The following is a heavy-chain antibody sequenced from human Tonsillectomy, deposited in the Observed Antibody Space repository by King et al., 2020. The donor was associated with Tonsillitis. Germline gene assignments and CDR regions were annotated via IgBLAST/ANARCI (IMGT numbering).Heavy chain of an antibody. Sequence: VQLVESGGGLVKPGGSLRLSCAASRFTFSSYTMNWVRQAPGKGLEWVSSISSSNTYIYYADSVKGRFTISRDNAKNSLYLQMNSLRAEDTAVYYCAREGPYYYGSGSPEAFDIWGQGTMVTVSS. J-gene: IGHJ3*02. CDR3: AREGPYYYGSGSPEAFDI. CDR2: ISSSNTYI. CDR1: RFTFSSYT. D-gene: IGHD3-10*01. V-gene: IGHV3-21*01.